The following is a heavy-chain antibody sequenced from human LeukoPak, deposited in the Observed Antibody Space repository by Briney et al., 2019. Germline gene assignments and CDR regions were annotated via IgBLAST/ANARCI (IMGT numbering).Heavy chain of an antibody. CDR1: GFPFSSYS. CDR3: ARGGGLYGGIWATSTPSYMDV. V-gene: IGHV3-21*01. Sequence: PGGSLRLSCAASGFPFSSYSMNWVRQAPGKGLEWVSSISSSSSYIYYADSVKGRFTISRDNAKNSLYLQMNSLRAEDTAVYYCARGGGLYGGIWATSTPSYMDVWGKATTVTISS. CDR2: ISSSSSYI. J-gene: IGHJ6*03. D-gene: IGHD4-23*01.